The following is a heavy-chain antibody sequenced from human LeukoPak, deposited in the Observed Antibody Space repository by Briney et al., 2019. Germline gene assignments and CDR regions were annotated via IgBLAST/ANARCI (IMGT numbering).Heavy chain of an antibody. CDR3: AREMSGWYSAIDY. CDR1: GGSISSYY. Sequence: SETLSLTCTVSGGSISSYYWSWIRQPPGKGLEWIGYIYYSGSTNYNPSLKSRVTMSVDTSKNQFSLKLSSVTAADTAVYYCAREMSGWYSAIDYWGQGTLVTVSS. CDR2: IYYSGST. D-gene: IGHD6-19*01. J-gene: IGHJ4*02. V-gene: IGHV4-59*12.